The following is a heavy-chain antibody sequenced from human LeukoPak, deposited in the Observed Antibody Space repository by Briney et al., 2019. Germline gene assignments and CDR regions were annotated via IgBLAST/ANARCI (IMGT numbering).Heavy chain of an antibody. CDR1: GFTFSSYA. CDR2: ISGSGGST. J-gene: IGHJ5*02. V-gene: IGHV3-23*01. D-gene: IGHD1-26*01. CDR3: AKDPKYSRAWFDP. Sequence: PGGSLRLSCAASGFTFSSYAMSWVRQAPGKGLEWVSAISGSGGSTYYADSVKGRFTTSRDNSKNTLYLQTNSLRAKDTAVYYCAKDPKYSRAWFDPWGQGTLVTVSS.